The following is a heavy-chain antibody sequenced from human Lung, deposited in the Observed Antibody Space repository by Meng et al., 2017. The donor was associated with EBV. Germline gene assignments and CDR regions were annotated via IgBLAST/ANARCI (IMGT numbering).Heavy chain of an antibody. Sequence: VQLYKSRPGLVKPTQTLSLTFTVSGGSSRFGDYSWSWIRHTPGKCLECIGYTYYSGDTDYNPSLNARVTISMDTSKNQFSLKLSSVTAADTAVYYCAIEQDTRWFDPWGRGTLVTVSS. CDR2: TYYSGDT. CDR3: AIEQDTRWFDP. CDR1: GGSSRFGDYS. V-gene: IGHV4-31*03. J-gene: IGHJ5*02. D-gene: IGHD2-15*01.